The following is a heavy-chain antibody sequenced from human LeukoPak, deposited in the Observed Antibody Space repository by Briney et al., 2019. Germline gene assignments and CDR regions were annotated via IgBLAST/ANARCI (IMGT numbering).Heavy chain of an antibody. CDR2: IFPGDSDT. J-gene: IGHJ4*02. Sequence: KTGESLKISCKGSGYSFTTYWIGWVRQMPGKGLEWMGLIFPGDSDTIYNPSFRGQVTISADKSITTAYLQWSSLKASDTAMYYCATSESQTKFDYWGQGTLVTVSS. V-gene: IGHV5-51*01. CDR1: GYSFTTYW. D-gene: IGHD1/OR15-1a*01. CDR3: ATSESQTKFDY.